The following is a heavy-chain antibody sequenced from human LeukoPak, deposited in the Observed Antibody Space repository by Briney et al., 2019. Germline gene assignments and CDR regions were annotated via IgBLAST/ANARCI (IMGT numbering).Heavy chain of an antibody. D-gene: IGHD1-14*01. CDR1: GGSISSYY. V-gene: IGHV4-59*01. CDR3: ARGGTYNGILSFDP. Sequence: SETLSLTCTVSGGSISSYYWIWIRQPPGKGLEWIGNIYYSGSTNYNPSLKSRVSMSVDTSNIQFSLKLSSVTAADTAVYYCARGGTYNGILSFDPWGQGTLVTVSS. CDR2: IYYSGST. J-gene: IGHJ5*02.